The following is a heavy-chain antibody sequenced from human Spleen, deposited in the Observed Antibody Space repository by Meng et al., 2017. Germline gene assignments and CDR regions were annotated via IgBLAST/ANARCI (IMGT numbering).Heavy chain of an antibody. Sequence: QVQLQQWGAGLLKPSETLSLTCAVYGGSFSGYYWSWIRQPPGKGLEWIGYIYHSGSTYYNPSLKSRVTISVDRSKNQFSLKLSSVTAADTAVYYCARVSANGVFAEGGFDYWGQGTLVTVSS. D-gene: IGHD2-8*01. V-gene: IGHV4-34*01. CDR3: ARVSANGVFAEGGFDY. CDR1: GGSFSGYY. J-gene: IGHJ4*02. CDR2: IYHSGST.